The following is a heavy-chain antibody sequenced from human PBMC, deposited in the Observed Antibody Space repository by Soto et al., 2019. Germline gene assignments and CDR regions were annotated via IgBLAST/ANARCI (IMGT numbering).Heavy chain of an antibody. CDR3: ARDPYSYGYNWFDP. Sequence: SVKVSCKASGGTFSSYAISWVRQAPGQGLEWMGGIIPIFGTANYAQKFQGRVTITADESTSTAYMELSSLRSEDTAVYYCARDPYSYGYNWFDPWGQGTLVTVSS. V-gene: IGHV1-69*13. CDR2: IIPIFGTA. D-gene: IGHD5-18*01. J-gene: IGHJ5*02. CDR1: GGTFSSYA.